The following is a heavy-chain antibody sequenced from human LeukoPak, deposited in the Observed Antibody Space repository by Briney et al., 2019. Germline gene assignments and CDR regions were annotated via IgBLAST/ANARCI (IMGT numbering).Heavy chain of an antibody. CDR3: ARGSDLTGHGFDY. J-gene: IGHJ4*02. V-gene: IGHV1-8*01. CDR1: GYTFTSYD. CDR2: MNPNSGNT. D-gene: IGHD1-14*01. Sequence: ASVKVSCKASGYTFTSYDINWVRQATGQGLEWMGWMNPNSGNTGYARKFQGRATMTRNTSISTAYMELSSLRSEDTAVYYCARGSDLTGHGFDYWGQGTLVTVSS.